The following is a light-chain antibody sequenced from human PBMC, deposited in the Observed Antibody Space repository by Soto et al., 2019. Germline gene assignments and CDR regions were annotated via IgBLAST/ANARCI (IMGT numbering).Light chain of an antibody. CDR2: TGS. Sequence: DIQMTHSPSSVSASVGDRVTITCRASQAIDSWLAWYQQKPGEAPKLLIFTGSLLHSGVPPRFSGSGSGKDFTLTISSLQPEDFATYYPPQTLRFPPTFGQGTQVEIX. CDR3: PQTLRFPPT. CDR1: QAIDSW. J-gene: IGKJ1*01. V-gene: IGKV1-12*01.